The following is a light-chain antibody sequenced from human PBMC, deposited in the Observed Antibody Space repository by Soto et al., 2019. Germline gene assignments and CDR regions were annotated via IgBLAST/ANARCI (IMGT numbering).Light chain of an antibody. CDR1: QSLSTN. J-gene: IGKJ4*02. CDR3: QQYDSSPHT. CDR2: GAS. Sequence: EIVLTQSPGTLSMSPGERATLSCRASQSLSTNLAWYQQKPGQAPRLLIYGASTRATGIPARFSGSGSGTEFTLTISSLQSEDLAVYYCQQYDSSPHTFSGGTKVDIK. V-gene: IGKV3-15*01.